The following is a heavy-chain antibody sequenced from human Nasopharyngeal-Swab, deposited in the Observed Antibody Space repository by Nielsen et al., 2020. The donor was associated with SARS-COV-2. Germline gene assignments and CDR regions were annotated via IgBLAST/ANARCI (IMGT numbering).Heavy chain of an antibody. Sequence: LRLSCTVSGGAVSSYYWSWIRQPPGKGLEWIGYIYYSGSTNYNPSLKSRVTISVDTSKNQFSLKLSSVTAADTAVYYCARLVAAPYYYYMDVWGKGTTVTVSS. D-gene: IGHD6-13*01. CDR1: GGAVSSYY. CDR3: ARLVAAPYYYYMDV. CDR2: IYYSGST. J-gene: IGHJ6*03. V-gene: IGHV4-59*08.